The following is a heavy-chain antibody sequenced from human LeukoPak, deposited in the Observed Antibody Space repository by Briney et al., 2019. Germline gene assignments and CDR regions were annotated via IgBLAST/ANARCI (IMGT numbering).Heavy chain of an antibody. D-gene: IGHD1-14*01. CDR1: GGSISSYY. Sequence: PSETLSLTCTVSGGSISSYYWSWIRQPPGKGLEWIGYIYYSGSTNYNPSLKSRVTISVDTSKNQFSLKLSSVTAADTAVYYCTRRAGQGKDAFDIWGQGTMVTVSS. CDR2: IYYSGST. CDR3: TRRAGQGKDAFDI. V-gene: IGHV4-59*08. J-gene: IGHJ3*02.